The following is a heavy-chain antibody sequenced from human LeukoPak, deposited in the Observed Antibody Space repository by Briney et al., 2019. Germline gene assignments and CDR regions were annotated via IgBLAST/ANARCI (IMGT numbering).Heavy chain of an antibody. Sequence: SETLSLTCTVYGGSFSGYYWSWIRQPPGKGLEWIGEINHSGSTNYNPSLKSRVTISVDTSKNHLSLKLSSVTAADTAVYYCVRGLSIAEVDYWGQGTPVTVSS. CDR2: INHSGST. J-gene: IGHJ4*02. CDR1: GGSFSGYY. D-gene: IGHD2-21*01. V-gene: IGHV4-34*01. CDR3: VRGLSIAEVDY.